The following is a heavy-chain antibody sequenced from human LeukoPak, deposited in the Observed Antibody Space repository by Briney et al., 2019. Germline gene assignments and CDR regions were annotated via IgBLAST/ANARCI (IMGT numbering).Heavy chain of an antibody. CDR1: GGSISSSSYY. CDR3: ARRISGMISIDY. Sequence: SSETLTLTCTVSGGSISSSSYYWRWIRQPPGTGLERIGSSYYSGSTYYNPSLKSRVTISVDTSKNQFSLKLSSVTAADTAVYYCARRISGMISIDYWGQGTLVTVSS. J-gene: IGHJ4*02. V-gene: IGHV4-39*01. CDR2: SYYSGST. D-gene: IGHD3-16*01.